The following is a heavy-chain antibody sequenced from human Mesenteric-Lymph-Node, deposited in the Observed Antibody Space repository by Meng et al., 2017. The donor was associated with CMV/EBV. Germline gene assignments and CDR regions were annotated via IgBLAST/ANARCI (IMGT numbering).Heavy chain of an antibody. Sequence: SFSGYCRSWSSQHPGKGLKGIGEINNSGSTNYNTYLKRRVNRSVDTSKNQFSLKLSSVTAADTAVYYCARTKKSDFWSGYYTGIWFDPWGQGTLVTVSS. V-gene: IGHV4-34*01. J-gene: IGHJ5*02. CDR2: INNSGST. D-gene: IGHD3-3*01. CDR3: ARTKKSDFWSGYYTGIWFDP. CDR1: SFSGYC.